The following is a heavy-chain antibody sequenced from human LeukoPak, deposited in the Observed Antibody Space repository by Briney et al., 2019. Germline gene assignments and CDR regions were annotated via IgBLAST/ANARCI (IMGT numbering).Heavy chain of an antibody. Sequence: GGSLRLSCAASGFTFSTYSMNWVRQAPGRGLEWVSSISSSSKYIYYADSVKGRFTISRDDAKNSLSLQMNSLRAVDTAVYYCARDLDIVVVPASWFYPWGQGTLVTVSS. D-gene: IGHD2-2*03. CDR2: ISSSSKYI. CDR1: GFTFSTYS. CDR3: ARDLDIVVVPASWFYP. J-gene: IGHJ5*02. V-gene: IGHV3-21*01.